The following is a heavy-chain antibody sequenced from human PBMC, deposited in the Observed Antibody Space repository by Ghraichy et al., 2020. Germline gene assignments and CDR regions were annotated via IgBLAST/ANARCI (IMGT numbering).Heavy chain of an antibody. V-gene: IGHV4-39*01. D-gene: IGHD6-19*01. J-gene: IGHJ3*02. CDR1: GGSISSSSYY. CDR3: ARNSGYSSGWRAFDI. Sequence: SQTLSLTCTVSGGSISSSSYYWGWIRQPPGKGLEWIGSIYYSGSTYSNPSLKSRVTISVDTSKNQFSLKLSSVTAADTAVYYCARNSGYSSGWRAFDIWGQGTMVTVSS. CDR2: IYYSGST.